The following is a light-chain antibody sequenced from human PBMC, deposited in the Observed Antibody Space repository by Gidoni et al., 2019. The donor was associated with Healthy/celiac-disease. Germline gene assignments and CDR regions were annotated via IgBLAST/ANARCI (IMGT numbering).Light chain of an antibody. CDR3: QQSYSTSWT. CDR1: QSISSY. J-gene: IGKJ1*01. Sequence: DIQMTQSPCSLSASVGDSVTITCRASQSISSYLNWYQQKPGKAPKLLIYAASSLQSGVPSMFSVSGSGTDFTLTISSLQPEDFATYYCQQSYSTSWTFAPATKVQI. CDR2: AAS. V-gene: IGKV1-39*01.